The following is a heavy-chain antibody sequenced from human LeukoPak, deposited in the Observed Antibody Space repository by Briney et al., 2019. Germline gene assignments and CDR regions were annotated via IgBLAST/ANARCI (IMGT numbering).Heavy chain of an antibody. CDR2: ISSNGATT. J-gene: IGHJ6*03. V-gene: IGHV3-64*01. CDR1: GFTFNYHA. D-gene: IGHD6-13*01. CDR3: ARESIAAAAYYYYMDV. Sequence: GGSLRLSCAASGFTFNYHAMHWVRQAPGKGLEYVSAISSNGATTYYANSVKGRFTISRDNSKNTLYLQMNSLRAEDTAVYYCARESIAAAAYYYYMDVWGKGTTVTVSS.